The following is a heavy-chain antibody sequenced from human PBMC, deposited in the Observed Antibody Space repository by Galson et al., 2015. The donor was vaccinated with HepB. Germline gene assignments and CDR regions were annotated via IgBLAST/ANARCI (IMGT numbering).Heavy chain of an antibody. J-gene: IGHJ4*02. CDR2: ISYDGSNK. Sequence: SLRLSCAASGFTFSSYAMHWVRQAPGKGLEWVAVISYDGSNKYYADSVKGRFTISRDNSKNTLYLQMNSLRAEDTAVYYCARGTPTAAPYWGQGTLVTVSS. V-gene: IGHV3-30*04. D-gene: IGHD4-17*01. CDR1: GFTFSSYA. CDR3: ARGTPTAAPY.